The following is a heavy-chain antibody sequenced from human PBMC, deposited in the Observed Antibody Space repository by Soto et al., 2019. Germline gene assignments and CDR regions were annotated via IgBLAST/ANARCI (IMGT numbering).Heavy chain of an antibody. V-gene: IGHV4-31*03. Sequence: SETLSLTCTVSGGSISSGGYYWSWIRQHPGKGLEWIGYIYYSGSTYYNPSLKSRVTISVDTSKNQFSLKLSSVTAADTAVYYCAMNGWFGESPYYYMDVWGKGTTVTVSS. CDR1: GGSISSGGYY. CDR2: IYYSGST. J-gene: IGHJ6*03. CDR3: AMNGWFGESPYYYMDV. D-gene: IGHD3-10*01.